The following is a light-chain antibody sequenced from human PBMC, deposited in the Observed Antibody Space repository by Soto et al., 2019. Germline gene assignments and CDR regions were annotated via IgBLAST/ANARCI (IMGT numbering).Light chain of an antibody. CDR3: QQYGRSQFT. CDR2: GVS. V-gene: IGKV3-20*01. CDR1: EAISSTF. J-gene: IGKJ3*01. Sequence: EIVLTQSPGILSLSPGERAALSCRASEAISSTFLAWYQQKPGQAPRLLIYGVSSRAAGIPDRFSGSGSGTDFTLTISRLEPEDFAVYYCQQYGRSQFTFGPGTRVDIK.